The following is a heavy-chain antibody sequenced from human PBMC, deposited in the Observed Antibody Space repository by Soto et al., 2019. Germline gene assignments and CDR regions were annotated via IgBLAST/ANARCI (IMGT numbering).Heavy chain of an antibody. J-gene: IGHJ5*02. D-gene: IGHD3-3*01. CDR1: GFSFASFA. Sequence: QVQLVESGGRVVQTGTSLRLSCVASGFSFASFALHWGRQTPGGGPELVASITSDGKKTYYADFAKGRVTISRDHAKNRISLEMPRPGPGDTAVYFCARVPGSEFWSGVFDPWGQGSVVSVAS. CDR3: ARVPGSEFWSGVFDP. V-gene: IGHV3-30*04. CDR2: ITSDGKKT.